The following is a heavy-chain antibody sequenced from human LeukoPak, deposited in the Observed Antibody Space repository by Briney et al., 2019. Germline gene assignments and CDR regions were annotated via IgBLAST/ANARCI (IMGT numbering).Heavy chain of an antibody. CDR2: IYYSGST. Sequence: SETLSLTCTVSGGSISSYYWSWIRQPPGKGLEWIGYIYYSGSTNYNPSLKSRVTISVDTSKNQFSLKLSSVTAADTAVYYCARGVSGWDYYYYYYMDVWGKGTTVTISS. D-gene: IGHD6-19*01. J-gene: IGHJ6*03. V-gene: IGHV4-59*01. CDR3: ARGVSGWDYYYYYYMDV. CDR1: GGSISSYY.